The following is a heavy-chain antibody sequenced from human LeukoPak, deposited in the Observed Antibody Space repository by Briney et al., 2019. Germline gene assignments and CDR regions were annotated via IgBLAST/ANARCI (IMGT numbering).Heavy chain of an antibody. V-gene: IGHV1-2*02. Sequence: ASVKVSCKASGYTFTGYHLHWVRQAPGQGLEWMGWINPNSGGTNYAQKFQGRVTMTRDTSISTAYMELSRLTSDDTAVYYCARDASIAAPQFRTFQHWGQGTLVTVSS. CDR2: INPNSGGT. CDR1: GYTFTGYH. D-gene: IGHD6-6*01. CDR3: ARDASIAAPQFRTFQH. J-gene: IGHJ1*01.